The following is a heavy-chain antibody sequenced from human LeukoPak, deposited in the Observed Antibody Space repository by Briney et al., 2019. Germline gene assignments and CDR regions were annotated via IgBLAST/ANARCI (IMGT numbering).Heavy chain of an antibody. Sequence: SETLSLTCTVSGGSISSYYWSWIRQPPGKGLEWIGYIYYSGSTNYNPSLKSRVTISADTSKNQFSLKLSSVTAADTAVYYCARGGGGFSFFPYWGQGTLVTVSS. CDR1: GGSISSYY. D-gene: IGHD3-16*01. J-gene: IGHJ4*02. CDR3: ARGGGGFSFFPY. V-gene: IGHV4-59*01. CDR2: IYYSGST.